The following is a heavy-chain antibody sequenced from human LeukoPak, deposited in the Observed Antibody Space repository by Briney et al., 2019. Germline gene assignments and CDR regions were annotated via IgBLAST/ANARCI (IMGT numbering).Heavy chain of an antibody. Sequence: GRSLRLFCAASGFTFSSYGMHWVRQAPGKGLEWVAVIWYDGSNKYYADSVKGRFTISRDNSKNTLYLQMNSLRAEDTAVYYCATGYCSGGSCYPPTYWGQGTLVTVSS. D-gene: IGHD2-15*01. CDR2: IWYDGSNK. CDR1: GFTFSSYG. V-gene: IGHV3-33*01. J-gene: IGHJ4*02. CDR3: ATGYCSGGSCYPPTY.